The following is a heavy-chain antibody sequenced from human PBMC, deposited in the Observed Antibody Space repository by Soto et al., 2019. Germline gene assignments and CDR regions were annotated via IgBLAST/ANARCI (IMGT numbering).Heavy chain of an antibody. D-gene: IGHD6-6*01. V-gene: IGHV4-34*01. Sequence: QVQLQQWGAGLLKPSETLSLTCAVYGGSFSGYYWSWIRQPPGKGLEWIGEINHSGSTNYNPSLKSRVTMSVDTSKNQFSLKLSSVTAADTAVYYCARGWGSSSRWDYWGQGTLVTVSS. CDR1: GGSFSGYY. CDR3: ARGWGSSSRWDY. CDR2: INHSGST. J-gene: IGHJ4*02.